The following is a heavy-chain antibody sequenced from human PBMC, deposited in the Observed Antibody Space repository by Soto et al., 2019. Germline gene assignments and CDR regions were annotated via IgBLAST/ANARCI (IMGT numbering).Heavy chain of an antibody. V-gene: IGHV1-8*01. CDR3: ARGLRSLAYYGAGSLTEDY. Sequence: QVQLVQSGAEVKKPGASVKVSCKASGYTFTSSDINWVRPATVQGLEWMGWMNPNSGNTGYAQKFQGRVTMTRNTSISTAYMELSSMRSEDTAVYYCARGLRSLAYYGAGSLTEDYWGQGTLVTVSS. CDR2: MNPNSGNT. CDR1: GYTFTSSD. J-gene: IGHJ4*02. D-gene: IGHD3-10*01.